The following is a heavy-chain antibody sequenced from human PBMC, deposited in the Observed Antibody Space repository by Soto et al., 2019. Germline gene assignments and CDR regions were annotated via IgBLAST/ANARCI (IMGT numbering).Heavy chain of an antibody. D-gene: IGHD6-19*01. CDR3: VKDQGSGWYGGAFDI. Sequence: PGGALRLSCAASGFTFSSYGMHWVRQAPGKGLEWGAVISYDGSNKYYADSVKGRFTTSRDNSKHTLYLQMNSLRAEDTAVYYRVKDQGSGWYGGAFDIWGQGTMVTVSS. V-gene: IGHV3-30*18. CDR2: ISYDGSNK. J-gene: IGHJ3*02. CDR1: GFTFSSYG.